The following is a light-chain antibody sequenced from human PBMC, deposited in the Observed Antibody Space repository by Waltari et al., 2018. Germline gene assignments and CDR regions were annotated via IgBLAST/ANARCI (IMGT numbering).Light chain of an antibody. Sequence: ELGLTQSPGTLSLSPGAIATLSCRASQSAGRSFAWSQQKPVQAPRLLIFAASSRATGIPDRFSGSGSGTYFSLSISRLDPEDLAVYYCQHYVRLPATFGQGTKVEIK. CDR1: QSAGRS. V-gene: IGKV3-20*01. CDR3: QHYVRLPAT. CDR2: AAS. J-gene: IGKJ1*01.